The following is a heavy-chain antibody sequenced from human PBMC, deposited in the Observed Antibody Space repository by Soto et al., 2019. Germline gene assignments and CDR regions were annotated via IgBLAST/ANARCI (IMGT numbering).Heavy chain of an antibody. D-gene: IGHD3-22*01. CDR3: ATDLTHYYDSSGYSLDY. CDR1: GYTLTELS. Sequence: QVQLVQSGAEVKKPGASVKVSCKVSGYTLTELSMHWVRQAPGKGLEWMGGFDPEDGETIYAQKFQGRVTMTEDTSTDKSYIELSSLRSEDTAVYYCATDLTHYYDSSGYSLDYWGQGTLVTVSS. V-gene: IGHV1-24*01. CDR2: FDPEDGET. J-gene: IGHJ4*02.